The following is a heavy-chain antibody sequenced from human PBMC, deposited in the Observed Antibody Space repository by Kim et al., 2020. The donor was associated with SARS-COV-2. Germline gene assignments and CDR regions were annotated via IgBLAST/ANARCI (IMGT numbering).Heavy chain of an antibody. CDR1: GGSIEGSSKYY. V-gene: IGHV4-39*07. D-gene: IGHD2-15*01. CDR3: ASDWWTRGWFDA. Sequence: SETLSLTCSVSGGSIEGSSKYYWGWIRQPPGKRLEWIGSLYYTGNTFYNPYLKSRLTMSLDTSKNQFSLILTSATDADTATYYCASDWWTRGWFDAWGPG. J-gene: IGHJ5*02. CDR2: LYYTGNT.